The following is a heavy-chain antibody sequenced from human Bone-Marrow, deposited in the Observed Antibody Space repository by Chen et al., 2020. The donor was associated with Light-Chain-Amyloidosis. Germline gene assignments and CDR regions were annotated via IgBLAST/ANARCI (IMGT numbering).Heavy chain of an antibody. J-gene: IGHJ6*02. CDR3: ARPDLGIVGATIAYYYGMDV. Sequence: QVQLVQSGAEVKKPGSSVKVSCKASGGTFSSYAISWVRQAPGQGLEWMGGIIPIFGTANSAQKFQGRVTITADESTSTAYMELSSLRSEDTAVYYCARPDLGIVGATIAYYYGMDVWGQGTTVTVSS. CDR2: IIPIFGTA. D-gene: IGHD1-26*01. CDR1: GGTFSSYA. V-gene: IGHV1-69*01.